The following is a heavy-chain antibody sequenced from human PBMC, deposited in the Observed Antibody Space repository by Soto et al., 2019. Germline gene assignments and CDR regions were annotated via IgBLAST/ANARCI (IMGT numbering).Heavy chain of an antibody. V-gene: IGHV3-23*01. CDR2: ISCCGGTA. D-gene: IGHD6-19*01. Sequence: EVQLLESGGGLVRPGESLRLSCAASGFNFNKYAMSWVRQAPGEGLEWVSGISCCGGTASYADSVKGRFTIARDDAKNTLYLDMNSQRVEDTAEYYCAKADGQQWLLPHLENWGRGTLVTVS. J-gene: IGHJ4*02. CDR1: GFNFNKYA. CDR3: AKADGQQWLLPHLEN.